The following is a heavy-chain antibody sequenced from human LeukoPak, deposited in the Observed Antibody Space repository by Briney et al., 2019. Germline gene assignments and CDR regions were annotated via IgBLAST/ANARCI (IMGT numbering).Heavy chain of an antibody. Sequence: PSETLSLTCTVSGGSISSYYWSWIRQPPGKGLEWIGYIYYSGSTNYNPSLKSRVTISVDTSKNQFSLKLSSVTAADTAVYYCASGVAVVGTGSWFDPWGQGTLVTVSS. CDR3: ASGVAVVGTGSWFDP. V-gene: IGHV4-59*12. CDR1: GGSISSYY. D-gene: IGHD6-19*01. CDR2: IYYSGST. J-gene: IGHJ5*02.